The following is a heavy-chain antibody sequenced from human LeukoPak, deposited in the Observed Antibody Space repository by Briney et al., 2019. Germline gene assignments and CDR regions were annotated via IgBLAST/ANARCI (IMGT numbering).Heavy chain of an antibody. CDR1: GGTFSSYA. CDR2: IIPIFDIA. V-gene: IGHV1-69*04. Sequence: ASVKVSCKASGGTFSSYAISWVRQAPGQGLEWMGRIIPIFDIANYAQKFQGRVTITADKSTSTAYMELSSLRSEDTAVYYCARDLLDILTGLPAWPWGQGTLVTVSS. D-gene: IGHD3-9*01. J-gene: IGHJ5*02. CDR3: ARDLLDILTGLPAWP.